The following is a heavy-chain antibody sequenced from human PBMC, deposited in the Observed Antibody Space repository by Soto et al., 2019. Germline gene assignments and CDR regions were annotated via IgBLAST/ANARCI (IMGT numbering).Heavy chain of an antibody. Sequence: GTLALTSFGCGGSVCSCNDDLSWIRQPPGKGLEWIGYIYHSGSTNYKPSLKSRLTISGDKSKNQVSLKLTSVTDADTAVYYCARGGYYQYFRYWGKGTLVPASP. V-gene: IGHV4-61*01. CDR2: IYHSGST. J-gene: IGHJ1*01. D-gene: IGHD2-8*01. CDR1: GGSVCSCNDD. CDR3: ARGGYYQYFRY.